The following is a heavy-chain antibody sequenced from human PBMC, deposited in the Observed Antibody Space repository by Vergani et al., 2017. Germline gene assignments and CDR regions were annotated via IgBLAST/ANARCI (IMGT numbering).Heavy chain of an antibody. D-gene: IGHD6-13*01. Sequence: QVQLVESGGGVVQPGRSLRLSCAASGFTFSSYGMHWVRQAPGKGLEWVAVIWYDGRNKYYADSVKGRFTISRDNSKNTLYLQMNSLRAEDTAVYYCARDSSSWPRKNYYYGMDVWGQGTTVTVSS. CDR1: GFTFSSYG. CDR3: ARDSSSWPRKNYYYGMDV. J-gene: IGHJ6*02. V-gene: IGHV3-33*01. CDR2: IWYDGRNK.